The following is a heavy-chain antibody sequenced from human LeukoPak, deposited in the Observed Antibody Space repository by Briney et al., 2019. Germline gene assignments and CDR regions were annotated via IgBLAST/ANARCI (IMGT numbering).Heavy chain of an antibody. Sequence: SETLFLTCTVSGGSISSGDYYWSWIRQPPGKGLEWIGYIYYSGSTYYNPSLKSRVTISVDTSKNQFSRKLSSVTAADTAVYYCARDIAAPRREGLDYWGQGTLVTVSS. V-gene: IGHV4-30-4*08. CDR1: GGSISSGDYY. CDR2: IYYSGST. CDR3: ARDIAAPRREGLDY. J-gene: IGHJ4*02. D-gene: IGHD6-6*01.